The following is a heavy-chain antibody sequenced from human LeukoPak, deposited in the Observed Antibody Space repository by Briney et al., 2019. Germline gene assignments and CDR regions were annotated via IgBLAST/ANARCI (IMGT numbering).Heavy chain of an antibody. J-gene: IGHJ4*02. D-gene: IGHD5-12*01. CDR3: AREWLANLDY. V-gene: IGHV3-21*01. CDR2: ISSSSSYI. Sequence: GGSLRLSCAASGFTFSSYSMNWVREAPGKGLEWVSSISSSSSYIYYADSVKGRFTISRDNAKNSLYLQMNSLRAEDTAVYYCAREWLANLDYWGQGTLVTVSS. CDR1: GFTFSSYS.